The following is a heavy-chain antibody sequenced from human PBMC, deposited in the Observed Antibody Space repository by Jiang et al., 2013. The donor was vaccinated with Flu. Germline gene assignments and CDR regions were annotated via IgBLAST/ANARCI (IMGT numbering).Heavy chain of an antibody. CDR2: IYYSGST. Sequence: PGLVKPPRPCPSPAMSLVAPSEFTTGAGSGSPQGRDWNGLGSIYYSGSTNYNPSLKSRVTISLDTSKKQFSLMLTSVTAADTAVYYCAREDGSGWFGGGYFDYWGQGTLVTVSS. D-gene: IGHD6-19*01. V-gene: IGHV4-59*01. CDR3: AREDGSGWFGGGYFDY. J-gene: IGHJ4*02. CDR1: VAPSEFTT.